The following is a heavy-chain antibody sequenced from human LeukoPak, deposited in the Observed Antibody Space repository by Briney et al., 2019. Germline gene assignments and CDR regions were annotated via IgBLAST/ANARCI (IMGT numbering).Heavy chain of an antibody. J-gene: IGHJ4*02. CDR1: GGSISSHY. D-gene: IGHD1-1*01. Sequence: PSETLSLTCTVSGGSISSHYWSWIRRPPGKGLEWIGYIYYSGSTYYNPSLRSRVTISVDTSKNLFSLKLSSVTAADTAVYYCARVQRPLDGADYWGQGTLVTVSS. V-gene: IGHV4-59*11. CDR3: ARVQRPLDGADY. CDR2: IYYSGST.